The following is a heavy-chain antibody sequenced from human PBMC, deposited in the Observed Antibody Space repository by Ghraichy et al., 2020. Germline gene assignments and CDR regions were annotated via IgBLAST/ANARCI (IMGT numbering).Heavy chain of an antibody. CDR1: GYTFSDYY. Sequence: ASGKVSCKTSGYTFSDYYIHWVRQAPGQGLEWMGWINPKSGGTAYGQKFQGRVTTTRDRSITTVYMELTSLRSDDTAVYYCAREGKHDYDTSAHGAFDVWGQGTMVTVSS. CDR3: AREGKHDYDTSAHGAFDV. J-gene: IGHJ3*01. CDR2: INPKSGGT. V-gene: IGHV1-2*02. D-gene: IGHD3-22*01.